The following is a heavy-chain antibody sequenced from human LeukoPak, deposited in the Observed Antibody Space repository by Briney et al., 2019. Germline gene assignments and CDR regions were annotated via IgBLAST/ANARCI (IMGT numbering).Heavy chain of an antibody. J-gene: IGHJ4*02. Sequence: GGSLRLSCAASGFTFSGYWMTWVRQAPGKGLEWVANIKEDGGEGYYVDSVKGRFTISRDNSKNTLYLQMNSLRAEDTAVYYCAKDRAHYYGSGSYYADDYWGQGTLVTVSS. CDR2: IKEDGGEG. V-gene: IGHV3-7*03. D-gene: IGHD3-10*01. CDR3: AKDRAHYYGSGSYYADDY. CDR1: GFTFSGYW.